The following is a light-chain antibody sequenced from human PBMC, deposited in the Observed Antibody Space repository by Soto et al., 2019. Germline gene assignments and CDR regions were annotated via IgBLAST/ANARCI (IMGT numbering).Light chain of an antibody. CDR1: QSVKSSY. CDR2: GTS. Sequence: EIVLTQSPGTLPLSPGGRATLPRRASQSVKSSYLAWYQHKPGQAPRIRIYGTSSRATGIPDRLSGSGSGTDFTLTISRMEPEDFAVYYCQQYGSSITFGQGTRLEIK. CDR3: QQYGSSIT. V-gene: IGKV3-20*01. J-gene: IGKJ5*01.